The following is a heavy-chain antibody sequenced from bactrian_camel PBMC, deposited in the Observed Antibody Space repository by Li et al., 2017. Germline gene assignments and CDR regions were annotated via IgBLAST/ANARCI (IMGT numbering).Heavy chain of an antibody. Sequence: HVQLVESGGGSVQAGGSLTLSCAVSRYTHSNYYWAWFRQTPGKEREGVALIDRDGSTSYADSVKGRFTISLDNGKNTLYLRMNSLKPGDTAMYYCAANFGPYCSGPYLARRANFVGQGTQVTVS. V-gene: IGHV3S26*01. CDR1: RYTHSNYY. D-gene: IGHD1*01. CDR2: IDRDGST. J-gene: IGHJ4*01.